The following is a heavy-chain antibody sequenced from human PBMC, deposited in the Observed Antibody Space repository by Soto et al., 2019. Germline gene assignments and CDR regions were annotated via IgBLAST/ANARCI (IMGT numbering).Heavy chain of an antibody. J-gene: IGHJ6*02. CDR1: GFTFSSYN. CDR2: ISISSSTI. D-gene: IGHD3-16*01. Sequence: EVQLVESGGGLVQPGGSLRLSCAASGFTFSSYNMNWVRQAPGKGLEWVSYISISSSTIHYADSVKGRFTISRDNAKSSLYLQMNSLRDADTAVYYCARRLEGYYYYGLDVWGQGTTVTVSS. CDR3: ARRLEGYYYYGLDV. V-gene: IGHV3-48*02.